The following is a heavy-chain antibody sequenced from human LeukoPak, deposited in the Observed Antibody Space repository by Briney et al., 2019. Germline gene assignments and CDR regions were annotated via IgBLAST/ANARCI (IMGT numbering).Heavy chain of an antibody. J-gene: IGHJ4*02. V-gene: IGHV3-23*05. Sequence: GGSLRLSCAASGFTFDDYAMHWVRQAPGKGLEWVSIIYTSGGTYYADSVKGRFTISRDNSKNMLYLQMNSLRAEDTAVYYCARGGGNTRFDYWGQGTLVTVSS. CDR2: IYTSGGT. CDR3: ARGGGNTRFDY. CDR1: GFTFDDYA. D-gene: IGHD3-16*01.